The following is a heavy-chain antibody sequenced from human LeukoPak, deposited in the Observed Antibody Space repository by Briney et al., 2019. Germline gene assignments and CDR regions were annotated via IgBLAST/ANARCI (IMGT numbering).Heavy chain of an antibody. CDR3: ATEGRYYYDSSGYYYVDY. CDR1: GYTFTDYY. Sequence: ASVKVSCKTSGYTFTDYYIHWVRQAPGQGLEWMGHINPNSGGTNYAQRFQGRATMTRDTSISTAYMELSRLRSDDTAVYYCATEGRYYYDSSGYYYVDYWGQGTLVTVSS. CDR2: INPNSGGT. V-gene: IGHV1-2*06. J-gene: IGHJ4*02. D-gene: IGHD3-22*01.